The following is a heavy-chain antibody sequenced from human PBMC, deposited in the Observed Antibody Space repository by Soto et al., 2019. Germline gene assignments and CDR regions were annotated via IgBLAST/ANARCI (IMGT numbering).Heavy chain of an antibody. CDR2: IKQDGSEK. CDR1: GFTFSSYW. Sequence: ESGGGLVQPGGSLRLSCAASGFTFSSYWMSWVRQAPGKGLEWVANIKQDGSEKYYVDSVKGRFTISRDNAKNSLYLQMNSLRAEDTAVYYCAREGDIVVVVAATRFDYWGQGTLVTVSS. D-gene: IGHD2-15*01. J-gene: IGHJ4*02. V-gene: IGHV3-7*01. CDR3: AREGDIVVVVAATRFDY.